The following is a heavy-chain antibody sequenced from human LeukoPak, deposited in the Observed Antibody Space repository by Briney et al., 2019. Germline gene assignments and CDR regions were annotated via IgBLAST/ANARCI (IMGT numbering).Heavy chain of an antibody. CDR3: TREVAYGDSPFFDY. CDR2: IRSKAYGGTT. V-gene: IGHV3-49*04. D-gene: IGHD4-17*01. CDR1: GFTFSTYW. Sequence: PGGSLRLSCAASGFTFSTYWMSWVRQAPGKGLEWVGFIRSKAYGGTTEYAASVKGRFTISRDDSKSIAYLQMNSLKTEDTAVYYCTREVAYGDSPFFDYWGQGTLVTVSS. J-gene: IGHJ4*02.